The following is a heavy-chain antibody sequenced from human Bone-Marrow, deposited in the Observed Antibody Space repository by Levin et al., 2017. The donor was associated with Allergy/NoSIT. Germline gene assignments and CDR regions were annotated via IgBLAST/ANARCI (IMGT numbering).Heavy chain of an antibody. V-gene: IGHV4-59*11. CDR2: INYSGIT. CDR3: ARGHYYDTSGYPDVFDV. CDR1: GGSISNHY. J-gene: IGHJ3*01. Sequence: SETLSLTCTVSGGSISNHYWSWIRKPPGKGLECIGYINYSGITNYNPSLESRVTISVDTSNNQFSLKLRSVTAADTAVYYCARGHYYDTSGYPDVFDVWGQGTMVTVSS. D-gene: IGHD3-22*01.